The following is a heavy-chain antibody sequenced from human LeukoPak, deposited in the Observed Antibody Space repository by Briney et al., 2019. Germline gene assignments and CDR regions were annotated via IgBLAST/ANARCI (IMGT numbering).Heavy chain of an antibody. CDR1: GFTFSTMG. CDR3: AKDQSGTFRDY. D-gene: IGHD1-26*01. V-gene: IGHV3-30*02. Sequence: FSAAPGFTFSTMGIHWVRQAPGRGLEWLAFIRYDGSNRFYADSVKGRFTISRDNSKNTAFLQMNSLRTEDTAVYYCAKDQSGTFRDYWGQGTLVTVSS. CDR2: IRYDGSNR. J-gene: IGHJ4*02.